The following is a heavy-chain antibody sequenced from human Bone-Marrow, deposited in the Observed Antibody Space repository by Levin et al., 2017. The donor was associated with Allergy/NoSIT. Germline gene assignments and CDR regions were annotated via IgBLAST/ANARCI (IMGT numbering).Heavy chain of an antibody. Sequence: GGSLRLSCAASGFTFDDYAMHWVRQAPGKGLEWVSLVSWDGGSAYYADSVKGRFTISRDNSKNSLYLQMHTPRAEDTALYYCAKDKLSHAPSGIDYWGQGTLVTVSS. CDR2: VSWDGGSA. CDR3: AKDKLSHAPSGIDY. CDR1: GFTFDDYA. V-gene: IGHV3-43D*03. D-gene: IGHD3-10*01. J-gene: IGHJ4*02.